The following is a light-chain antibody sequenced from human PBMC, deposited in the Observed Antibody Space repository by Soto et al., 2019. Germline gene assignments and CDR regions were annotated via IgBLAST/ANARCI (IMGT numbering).Light chain of an antibody. CDR1: SSDVGGYNY. CDR2: DVS. Sequence: QSVLTQPASVSGSPGQSITISCAGTSSDVGGYNYVSWYQHHPGKAPKLMIYDVSNRPSGVSNRFSGSKSGNTASLTISGLQAEYEADYYCSSYTSSNTWVFGGGTKVTVL. J-gene: IGLJ3*02. CDR3: SSYTSSNTWV. V-gene: IGLV2-14*03.